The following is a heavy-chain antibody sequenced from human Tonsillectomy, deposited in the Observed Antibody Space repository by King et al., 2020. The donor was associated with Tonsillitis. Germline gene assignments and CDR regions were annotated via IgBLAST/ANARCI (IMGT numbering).Heavy chain of an antibody. CDR2: IRSKSYGGRP. CDR3: AKSQISGAYYGFDY. D-gene: IGHD3-10*01. V-gene: IGHV3-49*03. CDR1: GFSFGDYA. J-gene: IGHJ4*02. Sequence: VQLVESGGDLVQPGRSLRLSWSGSGFSFGDYAMSWFRRVPGKWLDWVVFIRSKSYGGRPPYASSVEGRFTISRDDSKSIAYLQMNSLKMEVTAVYFFAKSQISGAYYGFDYWGQGTLVTVSS.